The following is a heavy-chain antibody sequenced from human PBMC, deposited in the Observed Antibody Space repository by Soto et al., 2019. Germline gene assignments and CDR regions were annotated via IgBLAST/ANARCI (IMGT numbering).Heavy chain of an antibody. V-gene: IGHV3-23*01. D-gene: IGHD2-15*01. Sequence: PGGTLRLSCAASAFTFCSYAMSWVRQAPGKGLERVTAISGSGGSTYYADSVKGRFTISRDNSKNTLYLQMNSLRAEDTAVYYCARSQSSYCSGGSCYPEVYYYYYYMDVWGKGTTVTVSS. CDR3: ARSQSSYCSGGSCYPEVYYYYYYMDV. CDR1: AFTFCSYA. CDR2: ISGSGGST. J-gene: IGHJ6*03.